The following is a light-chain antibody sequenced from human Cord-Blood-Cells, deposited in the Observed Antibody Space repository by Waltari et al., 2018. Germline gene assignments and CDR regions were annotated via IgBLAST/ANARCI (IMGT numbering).Light chain of an antibody. CDR3: QQRSNWPPYT. CDR1: QSVSSY. CDR2: DAS. J-gene: IGKJ2*01. Sequence: EIVLTQCPATLSLSPGERATLTCRASQSVSSYLAWYQQKPGQAPRLLIYDASNRATGIPARFSGSGYGTDFTLTISSLEPEDFAVYYCQQRSNWPPYTFGQGTKLEIK. V-gene: IGKV3-11*01.